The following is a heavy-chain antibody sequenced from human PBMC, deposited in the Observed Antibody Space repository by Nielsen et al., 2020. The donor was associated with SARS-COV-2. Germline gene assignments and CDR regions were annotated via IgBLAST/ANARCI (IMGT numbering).Heavy chain of an antibody. D-gene: IGHD3-10*01. CDR2: ISYDGSNK. Sequence: VRQAPGKGLEWVAVISYDGSNKYYADSVKGRFTISRDNSKNTLYLQMNSLRAEDTAVYYCAILWFGDTTPGPSGKYYYYMDVWGKGTTVTVSS. CDR3: AILWFGDTTPGPSGKYYYYMDV. J-gene: IGHJ6*03. V-gene: IGHV3-30-3*01.